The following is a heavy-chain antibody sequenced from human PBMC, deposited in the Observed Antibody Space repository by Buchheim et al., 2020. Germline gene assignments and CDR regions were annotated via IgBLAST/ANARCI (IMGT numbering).Heavy chain of an antibody. J-gene: IGHJ4*02. Sequence: QVQLQESGPGLVKPSETLSLTCAVSDDSISYYFWSWIRQPPGKGLEWIGYIYYSWSTNYNPSLKSRVTLSLDTYKSQFNLKLSSVTAADTAFYYCARHGRGYYFDYWGQGTL. D-gene: IGHD2-15*01. CDR3: ARHGRGYYFDY. CDR1: DDSISYYF. V-gene: IGHV4-59*08. CDR2: IYYSWST.